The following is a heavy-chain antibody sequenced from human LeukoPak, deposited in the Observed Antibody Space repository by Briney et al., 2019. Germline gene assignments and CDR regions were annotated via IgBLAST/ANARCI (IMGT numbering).Heavy chain of an antibody. CDR1: GGSISSYY. CDR2: IYYSGST. V-gene: IGHV4-59*01. CDR3: ARQVAGGYYNYYMDV. Sequence: SETLSLTCTVSGGSISSYYWSWIRQPPGKGLEWIGYIYYSGSTNYNPSLKSRVTISVDTSKNQFSLKLSSVTAEDTAVYYCARQVAGGYYNYYMDVWGKGTTVTVSS. J-gene: IGHJ6*03. D-gene: IGHD3-10*01.